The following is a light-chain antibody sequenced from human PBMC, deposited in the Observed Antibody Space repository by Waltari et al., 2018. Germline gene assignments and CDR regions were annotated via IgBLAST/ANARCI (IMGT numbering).Light chain of an antibody. J-gene: IGKJ1*01. CDR1: ESIATN. Sequence: EIVLTQSPVTLYVSPGATATLSCRASESIATNLAWYQHRPGQAPRLLIFHASTRATGIPAKSTGSGSGTEFTLTISSLQSEDFAVYYCQQYNNWPPSTFGQGTKVEI. CDR3: QQYNNWPPST. CDR2: HAS. V-gene: IGKV3-15*01.